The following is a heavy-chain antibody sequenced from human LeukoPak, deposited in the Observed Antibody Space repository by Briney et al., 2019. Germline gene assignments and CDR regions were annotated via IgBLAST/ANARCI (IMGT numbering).Heavy chain of an antibody. CDR1: GGSFSGYY. D-gene: IGHD2-21*02. V-gene: IGHV4-34*01. Sequence: SETLSLTCAVYGGSFSGYYWSWIRQPPGKGLEWIGEINHSGSTNYNPSLKSRVTISVDTSKNQFSLKLSSVTAADTAVYYCARRNPLTQDAFDIWGQGTMVTVSS. CDR3: ARRNPLTQDAFDI. J-gene: IGHJ3*02. CDR2: INHSGST.